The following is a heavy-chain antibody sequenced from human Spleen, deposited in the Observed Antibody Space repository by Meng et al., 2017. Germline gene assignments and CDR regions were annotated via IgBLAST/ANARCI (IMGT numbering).Heavy chain of an antibody. D-gene: IGHD4-23*01. CDR1: GFTFSSYA. J-gene: IGHJ4*02. Sequence: GGSLRLSCAASGFTFSSYAMHWVRQAPGKGLEWVAVIWYDGSNKYYADSVKGRFTISRDNSKNTLYLQMNSLRAEDTAVYYCARDSVVTRGPLDYWGQGTLVTVSS. V-gene: IGHV3-33*08. CDR3: ARDSVVTRGPLDY. CDR2: IWYDGSNK.